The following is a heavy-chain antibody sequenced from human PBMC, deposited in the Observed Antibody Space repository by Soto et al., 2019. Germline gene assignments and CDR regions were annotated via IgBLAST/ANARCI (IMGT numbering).Heavy chain of an antibody. CDR1: GGSISSSNW. V-gene: IGHV4-4*02. CDR2: IYHSGST. Sequence: QVQLQESGPGLVKPSGTLSLTCAVSGGSISSSNWWSWVRQPPGKGLEWIGEIYHSGSTNYNPSLQSRVTTAVDKSTNQFSLKLSSVTAADTAVYYCARGIAVAGIFDYWGQGTLVTVSS. J-gene: IGHJ4*02. D-gene: IGHD6-19*01. CDR3: ARGIAVAGIFDY.